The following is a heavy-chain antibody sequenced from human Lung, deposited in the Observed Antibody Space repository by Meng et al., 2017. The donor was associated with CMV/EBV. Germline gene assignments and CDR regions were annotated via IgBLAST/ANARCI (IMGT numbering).Heavy chain of an antibody. CDR1: GYTFKSYV. Sequence: SXXVSXQASGYTFKSYVFSWVRQAPRQGLEWMGWISAYNGNTNYAQKLQGRVTMTTDTSTSTAYMELRSLRSDDTAVYYCARSGSCYDGHCQIYDYGVQGTXVTVSS. V-gene: IGHV1-18*01. J-gene: IGHJ4*02. D-gene: IGHD3-16*01. CDR3: ARSGSCYDGHCQIYDY. CDR2: ISAYNGNT.